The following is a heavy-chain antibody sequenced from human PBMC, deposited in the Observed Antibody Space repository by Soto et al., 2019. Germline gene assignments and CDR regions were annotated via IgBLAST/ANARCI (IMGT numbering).Heavy chain of an antibody. Sequence: QVQLVQSGAEVKKPGSSVKVSCKASGGTFSIYAISWVRQAPGQGLEWVGGIIPIFGTANYAQKFQRRVTITADESTSTAYMSLSSLRSEDTAVYYWARLLSHYGGLYFDYWGQGTLVTVSS. V-gene: IGHV1-69*12. D-gene: IGHD4-17*01. CDR3: ARLLSHYGGLYFDY. CDR1: GGTFSIYA. J-gene: IGHJ4*02. CDR2: IIPIFGTA.